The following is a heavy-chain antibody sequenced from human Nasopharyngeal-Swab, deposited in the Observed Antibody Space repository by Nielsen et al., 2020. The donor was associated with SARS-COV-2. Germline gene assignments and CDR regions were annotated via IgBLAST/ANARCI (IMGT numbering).Heavy chain of an antibody. Sequence: WIRQRPWKRLEGVGCIYYSGRTNYNPSFMSGVTISVDTSKNQFSLKLSSVTAADTAVYYCAREVDDYGDYPGSLVFDYWGQGTRVTVSS. V-gene: IGHV4-59*01. CDR2: IYYSGRT. D-gene: IGHD4-17*01. J-gene: IGHJ4*02. CDR3: AREVDDYGDYPGSLVFDY.